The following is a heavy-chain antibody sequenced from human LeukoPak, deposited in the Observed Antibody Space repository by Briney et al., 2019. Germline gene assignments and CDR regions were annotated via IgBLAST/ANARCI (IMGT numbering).Heavy chain of an antibody. Sequence: SVKVSCKASGGTFSSYAISWVRQAPGQGLEWMGRIIPIIGIASYAQKFQDRVTITADKSTSTAYMELNSLRAEDTAVYYCAKDDRPRYSSSWYLGYYGMDVWGQGTTVTVSS. J-gene: IGHJ6*02. V-gene: IGHV1-69*04. CDR2: IIPIIGIA. D-gene: IGHD6-13*01. CDR3: AKDDRPRYSSSWYLGYYGMDV. CDR1: GGTFSSYA.